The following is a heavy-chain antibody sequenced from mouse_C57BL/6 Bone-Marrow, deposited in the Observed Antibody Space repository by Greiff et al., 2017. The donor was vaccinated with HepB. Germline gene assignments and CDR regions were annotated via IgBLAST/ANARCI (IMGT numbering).Heavy chain of an antibody. D-gene: IGHD1-1*01. J-gene: IGHJ1*03. V-gene: IGHV1-74*01. CDR3: TTPYYGSSYDWYFDV. Sequence: QVQLQQPGAELVKPGASVKVSCKASGYTFTSYWLHWVKQRPGQGLEWIGRIHPSDSDTNYNQKFKGKATLPVDKSSSTAYMQLSSLTSEDSAVYYCTTPYYGSSYDWYFDVWGTGTTVTVSS. CDR1: GYTFTSYW. CDR2: IHPSDSDT.